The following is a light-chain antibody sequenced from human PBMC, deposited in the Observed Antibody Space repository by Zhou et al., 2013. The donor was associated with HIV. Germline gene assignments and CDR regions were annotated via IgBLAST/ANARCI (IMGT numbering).Light chain of an antibody. CDR2: GNS. CDR3: QSYDSSLSVVV. V-gene: IGLV1-40*01. J-gene: IGLJ2*01. CDR1: SSNIGAGYD. Sequence: QSVLTQPPSVSGAPGQTVTISCTGSSSNIGAGYDVHWYQQLPGTAPKLLIYGNSNRPSGVPDRISGSKSGTSASLAITGLQAEDEADYYCQSYDSSLSVVVFGGGTKLTVL.